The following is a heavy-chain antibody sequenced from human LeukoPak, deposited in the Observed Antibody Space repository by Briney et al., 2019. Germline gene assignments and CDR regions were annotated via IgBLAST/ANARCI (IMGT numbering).Heavy chain of an antibody. CDR3: ARDRVVPAATYYYGMDV. D-gene: IGHD2-2*01. CDR1: GGSISSGGYS. J-gene: IGHJ6*02. V-gene: IGHV4-30-2*01. Sequence: SETLSLTCAVSGGSISSGGYSWSWIRQPPGKGLEWLGYIYHSGSTYYNPSLKSRATISVDRSKNQFSLKLSSVTAADTAVYYCARDRVVPAATYYYGMDVWGQGTTVTVSS. CDR2: IYHSGST.